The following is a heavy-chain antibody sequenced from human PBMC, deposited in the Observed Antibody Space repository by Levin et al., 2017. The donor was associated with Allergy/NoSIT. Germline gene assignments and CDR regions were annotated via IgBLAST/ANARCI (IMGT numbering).Heavy chain of an antibody. CDR1: GFTFSSYW. Sequence: GESLKISCAASGFTFSSYWMSWARQPPGKGLEWVANIKQDGSEKYYVDSVKGRFTISRDNAKNSLYLQMNSLRAEDTAVYYCARALWRFEYWGQGTLVTVSS. J-gene: IGHJ4*02. CDR3: ARALWRFEY. D-gene: IGHD2-21*01. V-gene: IGHV3-7*01. CDR2: IKQDGSEK.